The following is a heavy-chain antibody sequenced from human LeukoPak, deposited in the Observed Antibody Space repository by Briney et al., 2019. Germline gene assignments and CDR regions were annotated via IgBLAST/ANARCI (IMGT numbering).Heavy chain of an antibody. Sequence: GGSLRLSCAVSGFTPISYWMTWVRQAPGKGLEWVANINQDGSETFYVDSVKGRFTISRDNAKNSLYLQMSSLRGEDTALYYCARAGGQGDYWGQGTLVTVSS. V-gene: IGHV3-7*01. CDR1: GFTPISYW. D-gene: IGHD1-26*01. CDR3: ARAGGQGDY. CDR2: INQDGSET. J-gene: IGHJ4*02.